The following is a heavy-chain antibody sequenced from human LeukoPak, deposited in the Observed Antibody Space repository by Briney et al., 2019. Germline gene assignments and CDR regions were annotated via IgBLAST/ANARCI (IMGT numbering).Heavy chain of an antibody. CDR1: RFTFTRYE. Sequence: PGGSLRLSCAASRFTFTRYETNGVRQAPGKGLEWVSYISSSSSTIYYADSVKGRFTISRDNAKNSLYLQMNSLRAEDTAVYYCARDQTNRHDIVWDAFDIWGQGTMVTVSS. V-gene: IGHV3-48*03. D-gene: IGHD5-12*01. CDR3: ARDQTNRHDIVWDAFDI. CDR2: ISSSSSTI. J-gene: IGHJ3*02.